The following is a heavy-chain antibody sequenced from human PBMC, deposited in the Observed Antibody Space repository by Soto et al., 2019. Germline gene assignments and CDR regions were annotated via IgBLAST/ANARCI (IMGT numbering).Heavy chain of an antibody. J-gene: IGHJ4*02. CDR2: IKGDGSST. CDR3: VRGAEGAYYHDY. CDR1: GFTFSRYW. V-gene: IGHV3-74*01. Sequence: GGSLRLSCAASGFTFSRYWMHWVRQAPGKGLVWVSRIKGDGSSTAYADSVKGRFTISRDNAENTVYLQMNSLRGEDTAVYYCVRGAEGAYYHDYWGQGTLVTVSS. D-gene: IGHD3-22*01.